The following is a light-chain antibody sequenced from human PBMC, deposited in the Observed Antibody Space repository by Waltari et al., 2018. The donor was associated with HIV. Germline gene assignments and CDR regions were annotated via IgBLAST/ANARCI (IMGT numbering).Light chain of an antibody. CDR2: DAS. CDR3: QQRINWPPT. Sequence: EIVLTQSPATLSLSPGERATLSCRASQSVSSYLAWYQQKPGQAPRLLIYDASNRATGIPARFSGSGSGTDFTLTISRLEPEDFAIYYCQQRINWPPTFGQGTKLEI. J-gene: IGKJ2*01. CDR1: QSVSSY. V-gene: IGKV3-11*01.